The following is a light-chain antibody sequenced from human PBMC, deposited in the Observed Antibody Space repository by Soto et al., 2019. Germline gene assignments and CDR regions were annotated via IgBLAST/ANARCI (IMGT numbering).Light chain of an antibody. CDR1: QNIYSH. Sequence: DIQMPQSPDSLSASVGGRVTISCRASQNIYSHLAWYHQKPGKAPRLLIYQTSTLQGGVPSRFSGSGSGTDFTLTISSLQPEDFATYYCQQGYSTPITLGQGTRLEIK. CDR3: QQGYSTPIT. CDR2: QTS. J-gene: IGKJ5*01. V-gene: IGKV1-39*01.